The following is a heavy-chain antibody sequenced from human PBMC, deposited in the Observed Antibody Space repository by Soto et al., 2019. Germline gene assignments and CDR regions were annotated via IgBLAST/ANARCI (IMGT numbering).Heavy chain of an antibody. J-gene: IGHJ4*02. CDR2: ISTSSSYI. CDR1: GFTLSGYS. Sequence: GGSLRLSCAASGFTLSGYSMNWVRQAPGKGLEWVSSISTSSSYIHYADSVKGRFTISRDNAENSLYLQMNSLRAEDTAIYYCARENPIHTDYGGNPFSDYWGQGTLVTVSS. CDR3: ARENPIHTDYGGNPFSDY. V-gene: IGHV3-21*01. D-gene: IGHD4-17*01.